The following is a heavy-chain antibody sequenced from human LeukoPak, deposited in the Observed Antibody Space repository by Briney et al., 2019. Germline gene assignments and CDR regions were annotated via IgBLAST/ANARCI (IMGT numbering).Heavy chain of an antibody. V-gene: IGHV1-24*01. CDR3: ATKEGSGWYYYYGMDV. Sequence: ASVKVSCKVSGYTLTELPMHWVRQAPGKGLEWMGGFDPEDGETIYAQKFQGRVTMTEDTSTDTAYMELSSLRSEDTAVYYCATKEGSGWYYYYGMDVWGQGTTVTVSS. J-gene: IGHJ6*02. CDR1: GYTLTELP. D-gene: IGHD6-19*01. CDR2: FDPEDGET.